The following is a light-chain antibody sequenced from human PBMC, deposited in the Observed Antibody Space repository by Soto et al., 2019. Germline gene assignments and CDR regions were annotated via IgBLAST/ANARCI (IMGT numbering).Light chain of an antibody. J-gene: IGLJ2*01. V-gene: IGLV1-47*01. CDR2: RND. CDR1: SSNIGGNY. CDR3: AAWDDSLTVV. Sequence: QSVLTQPPSASGTPGQGVTISCSGSSSNIGGNYVYWYQQLPGTAPKLLIYRNDQRPSGVPDRFSGSKSGTPASLAISGLRSEDEADYHCAAWDDSLTVVFGGGTKLTVL.